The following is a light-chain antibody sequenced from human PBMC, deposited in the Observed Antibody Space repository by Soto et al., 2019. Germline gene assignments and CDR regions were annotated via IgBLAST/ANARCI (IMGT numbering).Light chain of an antibody. CDR3: QQYSKWPIT. V-gene: IGKV3-15*01. CDR1: QSVNSN. Sequence: EIVLTQSPATLSLSPGESATLSCRASQSVNSNYLAWYQQHPGQPPRLLIYGISTRATGIPARFSGSGSGTEFSLTISSLQSEDFAVYYCQQYSKWPITFGQGTRLE. CDR2: GIS. J-gene: IGKJ5*01.